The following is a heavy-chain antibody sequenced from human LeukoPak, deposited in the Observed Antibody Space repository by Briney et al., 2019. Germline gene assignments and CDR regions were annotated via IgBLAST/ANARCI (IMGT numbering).Heavy chain of an antibody. D-gene: IGHD1-14*01. CDR1: GISFSNYG. Sequence: GGSLRLSCVASGISFSNYGMHWVRQAPGKGLEWVSGISGTTSGTYYADSVKGRFTISRDNSKNTLFLQVNSLRAEDTAVYYCAKVRTYFYHGLDVWGQGTTVTVSS. J-gene: IGHJ6*02. CDR3: AKVRTYFYHGLDV. V-gene: IGHV3-23*01. CDR2: ISGTTSGT.